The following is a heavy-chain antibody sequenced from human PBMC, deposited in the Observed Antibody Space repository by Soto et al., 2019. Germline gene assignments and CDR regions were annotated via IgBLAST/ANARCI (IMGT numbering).Heavy chain of an antibody. D-gene: IGHD6-13*01. CDR1: GDSVSSNSAA. J-gene: IGHJ6*02. V-gene: IGHV6-1*01. CDR3: ARDSIAAAGTEDYYYYGMDV. CDR2: TYYRSKWYN. Sequence: SQTLSLTCAISGDSVSSNSAAWNWIRQSPSRGLEWLGRTYYRSKWYNDYAVSVKSRITINPDTSKNQLSLQLNSVTPEDTAVYYCARDSIAAAGTEDYYYYGMDVWGQGTTVTSP.